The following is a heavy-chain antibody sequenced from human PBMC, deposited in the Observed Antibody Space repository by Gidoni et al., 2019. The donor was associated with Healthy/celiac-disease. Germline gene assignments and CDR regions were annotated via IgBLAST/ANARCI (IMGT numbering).Heavy chain of an antibody. CDR1: GLTCSNAW. D-gene: IGHD2-15*01. Sequence: EVQLVESGGGLVKPGGSLRLSCAASGLTCSNAWMSWVRQAPGQGLEWVGRIKSTTDGGTTDYAAPVKGRFTISRDDSKNTLYLQMNSLKTEDTAVYYCTTVVGLLVASDAFDIWGQGTMVTVSS. CDR2: IKSTTDGGTT. J-gene: IGHJ3*02. CDR3: TTVVGLLVASDAFDI. V-gene: IGHV3-15*01.